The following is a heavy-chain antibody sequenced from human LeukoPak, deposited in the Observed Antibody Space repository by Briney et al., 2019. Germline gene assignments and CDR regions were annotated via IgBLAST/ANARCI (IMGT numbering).Heavy chain of an antibody. J-gene: IGHJ4*02. CDR1: GYTFTGYY. CDR3: AREALYGANSLDS. Sequence: ASVKVSCKASGYTFTGYYIHWVRQAPGQGLEWMGWINPNSGGTNHAQKFQGRVTMTRDTSISTAYMELSRLRSDDTAVYYCAREALYGANSLDSWGQGTLATVSS. D-gene: IGHD4-23*01. V-gene: IGHV1-2*02. CDR2: INPNSGGT.